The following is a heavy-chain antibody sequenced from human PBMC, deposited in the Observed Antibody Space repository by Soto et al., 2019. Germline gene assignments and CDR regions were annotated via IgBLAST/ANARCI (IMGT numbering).Heavy chain of an antibody. CDR2: IDTSGNT. V-gene: IGHV4-4*07. CDR3: ARYSNNWFQTEGMDV. Sequence: PSETLSLTCTVSVDSITTYYWSWIRQPAGKGLEWIGRIDTSGNTNYNPSLKSRVTMSVDTSKKRFSLKLTSVTAADTAVYYCARYSNNWFQTEGMDVWGQGTTVTVSS. D-gene: IGHD6-13*01. CDR1: VDSITTYY. J-gene: IGHJ6*02.